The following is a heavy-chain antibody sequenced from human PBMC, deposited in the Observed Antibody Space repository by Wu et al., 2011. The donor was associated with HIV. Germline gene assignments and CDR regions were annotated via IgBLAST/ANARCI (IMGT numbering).Heavy chain of an antibody. CDR2: MNPNSGNA. CDR1: GNTFGSYD. V-gene: IGHV1-8*02. Sequence: QVQLVQSGAEVKKPGASVKVSCKTSGNTFGSYDFNWVRQASGQGLEWMGWMNPNSGNAGYAQKFQGRVTMTKGASIGTAYMELSSLTSEDTAVYYCARDVQYRSYDYVWGSRKYGMDVWGKGPRSPS. CDR3: ARDVQYRSYDYVWGSRKYGMDV. J-gene: IGHJ6*04. D-gene: IGHD3-16*01.